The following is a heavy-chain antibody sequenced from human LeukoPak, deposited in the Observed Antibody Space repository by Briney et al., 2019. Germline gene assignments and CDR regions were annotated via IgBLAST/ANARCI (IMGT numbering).Heavy chain of an antibody. Sequence: GGSLRLSCAAAGFTFSSYGMRWVRQAPGKGLEWVAVIWYDGSNKYYADTVEGRFTISRDNSKNTLYLQMNSPRAEETAVYYCARSAQDYSGSRRVLGYWGQGTLVTVSS. J-gene: IGHJ4*02. CDR1: GFTFSSYG. CDR2: IWYDGSNK. CDR3: ARSAQDYSGSRRVLGY. V-gene: IGHV3-33*01. D-gene: IGHD1-26*01.